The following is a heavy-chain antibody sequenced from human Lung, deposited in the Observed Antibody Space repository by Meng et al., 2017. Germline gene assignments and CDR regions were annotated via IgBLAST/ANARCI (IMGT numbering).Heavy chain of an antibody. V-gene: IGHV4-4*02. D-gene: IGHD1-7*01. CDR2: VYHRGDT. Sequence: HVQLQESGPGLVKPSCTLSLTCTVSGDSITSDIWWSWVRQPPGKGLEWIGEVYHRGDTNYNPSLKSRVVISVDKSKNQFSLNLSSVTAADTAVYDWWRDQGRELINHWGQGTLVTVSS. CDR1: GDSITSDIW. J-gene: IGHJ4*02. CDR3: WRDQGRELINH.